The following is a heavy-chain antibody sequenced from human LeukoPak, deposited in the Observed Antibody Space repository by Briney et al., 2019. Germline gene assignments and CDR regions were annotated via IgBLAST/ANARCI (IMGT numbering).Heavy chain of an antibody. CDR2: ISDSGGST. V-gene: IGHV3-23*01. D-gene: IGHD2-2*01. CDR3: ATDGLYCSSTNCYFEY. J-gene: IGHJ4*02. CDR1: GFSFSNYA. Sequence: GGSLRLSCAASGFSFSNYAMSCVRQAPGKGLEWGSVISDSGGSTYYADSVKGRFTISRDNSKNTLHLQMISLRAEDTAVYYCATDGLYCSSTNCYFEYWGQGTLVTVSS.